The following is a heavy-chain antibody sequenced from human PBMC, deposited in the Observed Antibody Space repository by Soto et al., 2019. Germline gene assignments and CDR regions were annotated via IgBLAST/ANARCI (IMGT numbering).Heavy chain of an antibody. J-gene: IGHJ4*02. V-gene: IGHV1-8*01. CDR1: GYTFTSYD. CDR2: MNPNSGNT. Sequence: ASVKVSCKASGYTFTSYDMKWVRQATGQGLEWMGWMNPNSGNTKYSQKFQGRVTITRDTSASTAYMELSSLRSEDTAVYYCARGPNPYYFDYWGQGTLVTVSS. CDR3: ARGPNPYYFDY.